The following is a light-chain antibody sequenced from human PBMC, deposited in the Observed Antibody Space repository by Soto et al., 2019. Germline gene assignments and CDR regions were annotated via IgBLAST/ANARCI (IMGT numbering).Light chain of an antibody. Sequence: QSVLTQPPSASGTPGQRVTISCSGGSSNIGSNTVNWYQQLPGTAPKLLIYSNNQRPSGVPDRFSGSKSGTSASLAISGLQAEDEADSYCAAWDDSLNGYVFGTGTKLTVL. J-gene: IGLJ1*01. CDR3: AAWDDSLNGYV. CDR1: SSNIGSNT. CDR2: SNN. V-gene: IGLV1-44*01.